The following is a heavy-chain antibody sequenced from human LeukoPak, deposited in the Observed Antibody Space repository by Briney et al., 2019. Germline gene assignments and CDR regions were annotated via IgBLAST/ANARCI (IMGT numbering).Heavy chain of an antibody. Sequence: APVKVSCKASGYTFTSYYMHWVRQAPGQGLEWMGIINPSGGSTSYAQKFQGRVTMTRDTSTSTVYMELSSLRSEDTAVYYCARDPDTMVRGYRDWFDPWGQGTLVTVSS. D-gene: IGHD3-10*01. V-gene: IGHV1-46*03. J-gene: IGHJ5*02. CDR2: INPSGGST. CDR1: GYTFTSYY. CDR3: ARDPDTMVRGYRDWFDP.